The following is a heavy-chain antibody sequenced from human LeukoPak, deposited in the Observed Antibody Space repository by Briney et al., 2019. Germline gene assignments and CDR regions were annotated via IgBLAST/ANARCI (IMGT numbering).Heavy chain of an antibody. Sequence: GGSLRLSCAASGFTFSSYGMSWVRQAPGKGLEWVSAISGSGGNTYHADSVKGRFTISRDNSKNTLFLQMNSLRAEDTAVYHCAKDRTGTTGRDWVDPWGQGTLVTVSS. D-gene: IGHD1-1*01. J-gene: IGHJ5*02. CDR2: ISGSGGNT. V-gene: IGHV3-23*01. CDR1: GFTFSSYG. CDR3: AKDRTGTTGRDWVDP.